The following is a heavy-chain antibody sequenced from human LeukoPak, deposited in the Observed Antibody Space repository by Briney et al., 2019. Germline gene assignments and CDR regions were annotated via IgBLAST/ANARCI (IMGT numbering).Heavy chain of an antibody. V-gene: IGHV3-7*01. J-gene: IGHJ4*02. D-gene: IGHD3-22*01. CDR1: GFTFSSYW. Sequence: GGSLRLSCAASGFTFSSYWMTWVRQAPGKGLEWAANIRQDGSEKYYVDSVKGRFIISRDNAKNSLYLQMNSLRAEDTAVYYCASHYYYDSSGSDYWGQGTLVTVSS. CDR2: IRQDGSEK. CDR3: ASHYYYDSSGSDY.